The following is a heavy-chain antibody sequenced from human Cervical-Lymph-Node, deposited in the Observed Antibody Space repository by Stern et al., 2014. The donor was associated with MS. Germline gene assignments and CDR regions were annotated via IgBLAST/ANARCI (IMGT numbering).Heavy chain of an antibody. CDR1: GGTFSSYA. D-gene: IGHD6-6*01. V-gene: IGHV1-69*12. Sequence: QDQLVQSGAEVKKPGSSVKVSCKASGGTFSSYAISWVRQAPGQGLAWMGGISPSFGTANYAQKFQGRVTIAADESTSTAYMELSSLRSEDTAVYYCARGAARPAKWFDPWGQGTLVTVSS. J-gene: IGHJ5*02. CDR3: ARGAARPAKWFDP. CDR2: ISPSFGTA.